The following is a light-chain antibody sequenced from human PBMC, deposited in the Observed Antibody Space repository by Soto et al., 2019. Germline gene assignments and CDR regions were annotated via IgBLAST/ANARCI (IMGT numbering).Light chain of an antibody. V-gene: IGLV2-14*03. J-gene: IGLJ1*01. CDR3: SSYTSTTTRV. CDR1: SSDVGGYNY. Sequence: QSALTQPASVSGSPGQSITISCTGTSSDVGGYNYVSWYQQHPGKGPKLMIYEVSNRPSGVSTRFSGSKSGNTATLTISGLQAEDEADYYCSSYTSTTTRVFGTGTKDTVL. CDR2: EVS.